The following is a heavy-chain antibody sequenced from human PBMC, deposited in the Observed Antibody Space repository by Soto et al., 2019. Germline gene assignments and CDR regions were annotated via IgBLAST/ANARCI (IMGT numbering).Heavy chain of an antibody. CDR1: GYGFTSYW. CDR3: ARLPRAASSTWIDA. Sequence: GESLKISCKGSGYGFTSYWIGWVRQMPGKGLEWMGIIYPGDSDTRYSPSFQGQGTISADKSISTAYLQWSSLKASDTAMYYCARLPRAASSTWIDAWGQRATVTGSS. D-gene: IGHD2-15*01. V-gene: IGHV5-51*01. J-gene: IGHJ5*02. CDR2: IYPGDSDT.